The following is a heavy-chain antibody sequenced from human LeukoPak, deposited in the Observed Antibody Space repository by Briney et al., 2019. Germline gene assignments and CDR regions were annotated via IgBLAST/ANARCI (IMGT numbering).Heavy chain of an antibody. J-gene: IGHJ3*02. CDR2: ISSGGSTI. CDR1: GXTFSSYE. D-gene: IGHD3-22*01. Sequence: PGGSLRLSCAASGXTFSSYEMNWVRQAPGKGREWVSYISSGGSTIYYADSVKGRFTISRDNAKNSLYLQMNSLRAEDTAVYYCARALPGYSDRRNDAFDIWGQGTMVTVSS. V-gene: IGHV3-48*03. CDR3: ARALPGYSDRRNDAFDI.